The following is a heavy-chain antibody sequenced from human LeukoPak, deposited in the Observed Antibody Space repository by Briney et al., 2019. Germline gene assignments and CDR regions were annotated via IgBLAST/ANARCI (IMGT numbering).Heavy chain of an antibody. CDR2: IHYTGST. CDR3: ARYWGPYDNSGAYFDY. J-gene: IGHJ4*02. CDR1: GDSISSSSYY. Sequence: SETLSLTCTVSGDSISSSSYYWVWLRQPPGKGLEWIATIHYTGSTYYNPSLKSRVTISVDASKNQFSLKLSSVTAADTAMYYCARYWGPYDNSGAYFDYWGQGTLVTVSS. V-gene: IGHV4-39*01. D-gene: IGHD3-22*01.